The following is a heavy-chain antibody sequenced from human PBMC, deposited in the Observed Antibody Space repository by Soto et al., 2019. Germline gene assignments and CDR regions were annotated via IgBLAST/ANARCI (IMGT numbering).Heavy chain of an antibody. J-gene: IGHJ5*02. Sequence: PGGSLRLSCAVSGFTFSDHYMDWVRQAPGKGLEWVGRIRNIANSYTTDYAASVKGRFTISRDDSKNSLYLQMNSLKTEDTAMYYCARRITGTPPDDRGSWCQGT. CDR3: ARRITGTPPDDRGS. CDR1: GFTFSDHY. V-gene: IGHV3-72*01. D-gene: IGHD1-7*01. CDR2: IRNIANSYTT.